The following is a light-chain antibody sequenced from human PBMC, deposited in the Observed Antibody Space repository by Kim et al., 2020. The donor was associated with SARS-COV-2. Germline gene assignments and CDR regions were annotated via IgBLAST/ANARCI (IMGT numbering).Light chain of an antibody. CDR2: GKN. J-gene: IGLJ3*02. CDR1: SLRSYY. Sequence: SSELTQDPAVSVALGQTVRITCQGDSLRSYYASWYQQKPGQAPVLVIYGKNNRPSGIPDRFSGSSSGNTASLTITGDQAEDEADYYCNSRDSSGNKLVFG. V-gene: IGLV3-19*01. CDR3: NSRDSSGNKLV.